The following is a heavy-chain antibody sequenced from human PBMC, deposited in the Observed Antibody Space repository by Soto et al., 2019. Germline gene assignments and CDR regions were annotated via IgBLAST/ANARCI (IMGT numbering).Heavy chain of an antibody. Sequence: QVQLVQSGAEEKKPGASVKVSCKASGFTFTDFSLHWVRQAPGQRPEWMGWINAGSGYTKYSQKFQGRVTITMDTSASTAYMELSSLTSEDTCLYYWARWWYASDYWGQGTLVSVSS. CDR2: INAGSGYT. D-gene: IGHD2-15*01. CDR1: GFTFTDFS. V-gene: IGHV1-3*05. CDR3: ARWWYASDY. J-gene: IGHJ4*02.